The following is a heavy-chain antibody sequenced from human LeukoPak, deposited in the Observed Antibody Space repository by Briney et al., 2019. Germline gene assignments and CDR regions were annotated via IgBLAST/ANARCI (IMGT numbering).Heavy chain of an antibody. D-gene: IGHD5-18*01. Sequence: SETLSLTCTVSGGSISSGSYYWSWIRQPAGKGLEWIGRIYTSGSTKYNPSLKSRVTISVDMSKNQFSPKLSSVTGADTAVYYCARDPGHSYGAPFDYWGQGTLVTVSS. V-gene: IGHV4-61*02. CDR3: ARDPGHSYGAPFDY. CDR2: IYTSGST. CDR1: GGSISSGSYY. J-gene: IGHJ4*02.